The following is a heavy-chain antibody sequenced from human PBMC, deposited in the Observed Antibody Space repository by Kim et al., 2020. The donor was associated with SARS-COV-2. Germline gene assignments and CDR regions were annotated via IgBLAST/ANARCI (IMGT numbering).Heavy chain of an antibody. D-gene: IGHD6-13*01. V-gene: IGHV4-31*03. J-gene: IGHJ4*02. CDR1: GGSISSGGYY. CDR2: IYYSGST. CDR3: ARASAAGTWYFDY. Sequence: SETLSLTCTVSGGSISSGGYYWSWIRQHPGKGLEWIGYIYYSGSTYYNPSLKSRVTISVDTSKNQFSLKLSPVTAADTAVYYCARASAAGTWYFDYWGQGTLVTVSS.